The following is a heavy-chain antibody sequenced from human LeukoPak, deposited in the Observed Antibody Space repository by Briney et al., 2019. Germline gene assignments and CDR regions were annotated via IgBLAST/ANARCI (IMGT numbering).Heavy chain of an antibody. CDR1: GFSFSSYG. J-gene: IGHJ4*02. CDR3: ARHDYGAY. Sequence: GRSLRLSCAATGFSFSSYGMHWVRRAPGKGLEWVAVIWYDGSDQYYADSVKGRFIISRDNSKNTLHLQMNSLRAEDTAVYYCARHDYGAYWGRGTLVTVSS. CDR2: IWYDGSDQ. V-gene: IGHV3-33*01. D-gene: IGHD4-17*01.